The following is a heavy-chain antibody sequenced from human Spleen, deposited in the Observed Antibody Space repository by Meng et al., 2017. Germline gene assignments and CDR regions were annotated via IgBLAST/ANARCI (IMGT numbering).Heavy chain of an antibody. CDR1: GGPFSSYT. CDR3: ARGLGFGEPPLDY. D-gene: IGHD3-16*01. Sequence: SVKVSCKSSGGPFSSYTINWVRQAPGEGLEWMGRIMPILGVTNYAQKFQGRVTITADESTSTAYMELTSLTSEDTAVFYCARGLGFGEPPLDYWGQGTLVTVSS. J-gene: IGHJ4*02. V-gene: IGHV1-69*02. CDR2: IMPILGVT.